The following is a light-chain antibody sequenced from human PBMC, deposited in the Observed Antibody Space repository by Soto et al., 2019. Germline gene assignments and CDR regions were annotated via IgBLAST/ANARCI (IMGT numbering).Light chain of an antibody. Sequence: SYELTQPLSVSVALGQTAKITCGGNNIGSKNVHWYPQKPGQAPVVVIYRDTNRPSGIPERFSGSSSGNTATLTISRAQAGDEADYYCQVWDSSLVVFGGGTKVTVL. CDR1: NIGSKN. CDR3: QVWDSSLVV. J-gene: IGLJ2*01. CDR2: RDT. V-gene: IGLV3-9*01.